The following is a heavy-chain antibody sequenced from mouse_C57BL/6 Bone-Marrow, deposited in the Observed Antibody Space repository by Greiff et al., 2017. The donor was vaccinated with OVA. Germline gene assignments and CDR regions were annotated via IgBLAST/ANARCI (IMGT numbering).Heavy chain of an antibody. V-gene: IGHV5-6*01. Sequence: ESGGDLVKPGGSLKLSCAASGFTFSSYGMSWVRQTPDKRLEWVATISSGGSYTYYPDSVKGRFTISRDNAKNTLYLQMSSLKSEDTAMYYCARGSSYRSYWYVDVWGTGTTVTVSS. CDR1: GFTFSSYG. CDR3: ARGSSYRSYWYVDV. CDR2: ISSGGSYT. D-gene: IGHD1-1*01. J-gene: IGHJ1*03.